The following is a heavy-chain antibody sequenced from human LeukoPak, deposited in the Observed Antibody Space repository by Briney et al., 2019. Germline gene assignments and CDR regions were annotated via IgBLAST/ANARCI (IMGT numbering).Heavy chain of an antibody. D-gene: IGHD3-22*01. J-gene: IGHJ5*02. V-gene: IGHV3-23*01. CDR2: ISGSGGTT. Sequence: GGFLRLSCAGFGFTFNSYAMTWVRQAPGKGLKWVSGISGSGGTTYYADSVKGRFTISRDNFNNTLYLQMNSMRVEDTALYFCAKGVVDYYDSSGYYPSDLWGQGTLVTVSS. CDR1: GFTFNSYA. CDR3: AKGVVDYYDSSGYYPSDL.